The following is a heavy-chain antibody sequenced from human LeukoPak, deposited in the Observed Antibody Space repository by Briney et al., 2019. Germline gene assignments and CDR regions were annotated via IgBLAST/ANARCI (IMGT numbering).Heavy chain of an antibody. D-gene: IGHD5-24*01. Sequence: GGSLRLSCAASGFTFSSYAMSWVRQAPGKGLEWVSAIGGGGVSTYYADPVKGRFTISRDNSKNTLYLQMNSLRAEDTAIYFCASKPMAELDYWGQGTLVTVSS. V-gene: IGHV3-23*01. CDR1: GFTFSSYA. CDR2: IGGGGVST. CDR3: ASKPMAELDY. J-gene: IGHJ4*02.